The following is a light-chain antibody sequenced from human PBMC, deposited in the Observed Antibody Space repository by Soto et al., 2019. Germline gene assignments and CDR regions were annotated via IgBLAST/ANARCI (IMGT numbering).Light chain of an antibody. Sequence: QLVLTQPPSVSGAPGQRVTISCTGSSSNIGAGYDVLWYQQLPGTAPKLLIYGNSNRPSGVPDRFSGSKSGTSASLAITGLQAEDEADYYCQSYDSSLSAVFGTGTKLTVL. V-gene: IGLV1-40*01. J-gene: IGLJ1*01. CDR3: QSYDSSLSAV. CDR1: SSNIGAGYD. CDR2: GNS.